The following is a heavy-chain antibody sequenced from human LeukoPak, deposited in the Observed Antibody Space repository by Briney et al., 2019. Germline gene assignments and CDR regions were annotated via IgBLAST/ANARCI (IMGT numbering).Heavy chain of an antibody. CDR2: IYYSGST. CDR3: ARGSIAVASPNDY. V-gene: IGHV4-59*08. CDR1: GGSISSYY. J-gene: IGHJ4*02. Sequence: PSETLSLTCTVSGGSISSYYWSWTRQPPGKGLEWIGYIYYSGSTNYNPSLKSRVTISVDTSKNQFSLKLSSVTAADTAVYYCARGSIAVASPNDYWGQGTLVTVSS. D-gene: IGHD6-19*01.